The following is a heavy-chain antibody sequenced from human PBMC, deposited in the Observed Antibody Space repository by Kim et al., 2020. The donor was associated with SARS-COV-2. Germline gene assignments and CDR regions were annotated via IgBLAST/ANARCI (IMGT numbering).Heavy chain of an antibody. CDR1: GYTFTSYY. J-gene: IGHJ6*02. V-gene: IGHV1-46*01. CDR3: ARVATIIHYYYGMDV. Sequence: ASVKVSCKASGYTFTSYYMHWVRQAPGQGLEWMGIINPSGGSTSYAQKFQGRVTMTRDTSTSTVYMELSSLRSEDTAVYYCARVATIIHYYYGMDVWGQGTTVTVSS. CDR2: INPSGGST. D-gene: IGHD5-12*01.